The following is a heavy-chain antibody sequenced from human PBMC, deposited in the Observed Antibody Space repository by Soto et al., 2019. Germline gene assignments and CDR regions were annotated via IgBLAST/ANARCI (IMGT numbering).Heavy chain of an antibody. V-gene: IGHV3-23*01. CDR2: ISGSGGIT. CDR1: GFTFSTYA. Sequence: GGSLRLSCAASGFTFSTYAMSWVRQAPGKGLEWVSAISGSGGITYYADSVKGRFTISRDISKNTLYLQMNSLRAEDTAVYYCAKDTAISGSYPPLNGLDVWGQGTTVTVSS. D-gene: IGHD1-26*01. CDR3: AKDTAISGSYPPLNGLDV. J-gene: IGHJ6*02.